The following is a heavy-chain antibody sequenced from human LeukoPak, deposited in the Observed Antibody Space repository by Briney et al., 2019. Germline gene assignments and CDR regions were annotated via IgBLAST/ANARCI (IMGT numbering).Heavy chain of an antibody. J-gene: IGHJ3*02. D-gene: IGHD1-1*01. V-gene: IGHV4-59*01. Sequence: SETLSLTCTVSGGSISSYYWSWIRQPPGKGLEWIGYIYYTGSTYYNPSLKSRVTISVDTSKNQLSLKLSSVTAADTAVYYCAREGPRGGGNWAHDAFDMCGQGTMVTVSS. CDR2: IYYTGST. CDR3: AREGPRGGGNWAHDAFDM. CDR1: GGSISSYY.